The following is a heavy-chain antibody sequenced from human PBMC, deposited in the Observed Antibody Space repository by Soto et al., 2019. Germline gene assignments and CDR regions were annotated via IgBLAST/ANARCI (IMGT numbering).Heavy chain of an antibody. Sequence: QVQLVQSGAEVKNPGSSVKVSCKASGGTFSSYTISWVRQAPGQGLEWMGRIIPILGIANYAQKFQGRVTITADKPTSTAYRELSSLRAEDKAVYYCARTIVRYNTYWYFDLWGRGTLVTVSS. CDR1: GGTFSSYT. D-gene: IGHD3-16*02. V-gene: IGHV1-69*02. J-gene: IGHJ2*01. CDR3: ARTIVRYNTYWYFDL. CDR2: IIPILGIA.